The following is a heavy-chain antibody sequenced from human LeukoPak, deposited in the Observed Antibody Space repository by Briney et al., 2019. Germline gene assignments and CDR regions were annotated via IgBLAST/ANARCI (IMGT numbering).Heavy chain of an antibody. CDR1: GFTFSSCA. CDR3: AKVTLASGNFDS. Sequence: GGSLRLSCAASGFTFSSCAMTWVRQAPVKGLEWVSTISGGGGTTYYADSVKGHFAISRDNSKSTLYLQMNSLRAEDTAVYYCAKVTLASGNFDSWGQGTLVTVSS. J-gene: IGHJ4*02. V-gene: IGHV3-23*01. CDR2: ISGGGGTT. D-gene: IGHD6-6*01.